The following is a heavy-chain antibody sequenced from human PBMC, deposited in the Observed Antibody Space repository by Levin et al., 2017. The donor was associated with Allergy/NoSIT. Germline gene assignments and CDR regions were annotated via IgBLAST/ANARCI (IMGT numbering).Heavy chain of an antibody. D-gene: IGHD3-10*01. Sequence: LSLTCAASGFTFSSYGMHWVRQAPGKGLEWVAVISYDGSNKYYADSVKGRFTISRDNSKNTLYLQMNSLRAEDTAVYYCAKPRRHWFGEPDAFDIWGQGTMVTVSS. CDR3: AKPRRHWFGEPDAFDI. CDR1: GFTFSSYG. V-gene: IGHV3-30*18. J-gene: IGHJ3*02. CDR2: ISYDGSNK.